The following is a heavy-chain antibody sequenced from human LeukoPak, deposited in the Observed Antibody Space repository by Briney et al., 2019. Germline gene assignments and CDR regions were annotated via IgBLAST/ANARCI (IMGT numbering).Heavy chain of an antibody. CDR1: GYTLTSYD. V-gene: IGHV1-8*01. J-gene: IGHJ6*02. Sequence: ASVKVSCKAPGYTLTSYDINWVRQATGQGLEWMGRMNPKSGNTGYAQKFQGRVTMTRNTSISTAYMELSSLRSEDTAVYYCARVSGYCSGTNCYYHYGMDVWGQGTTVTVSS. CDR3: ARVSGYCSGTNCYYHYGMDV. D-gene: IGHD2-2*01. CDR2: MNPKSGNT.